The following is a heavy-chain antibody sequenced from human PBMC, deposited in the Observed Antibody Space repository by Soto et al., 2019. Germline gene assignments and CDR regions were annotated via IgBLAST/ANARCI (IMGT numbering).Heavy chain of an antibody. V-gene: IGHV4-31*03. CDR1: GGSISSGGYY. CDR2: IYYSGST. CDR3: ARSMWPTRGYFDY. Sequence: SETLSLTCTVSGGSISSGGYYWSWIRQHPGKGLEWIGYIYYSGSTYYNPSLKSRVTISVDTSKNQFSLKLSSVTAADTAVYYCARSMWPTRGYFDYWGQGTLVTVSS. D-gene: IGHD2-21*01. J-gene: IGHJ4*02.